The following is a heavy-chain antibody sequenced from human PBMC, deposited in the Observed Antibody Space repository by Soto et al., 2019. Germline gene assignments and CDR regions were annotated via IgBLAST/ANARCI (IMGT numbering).Heavy chain of an antibody. CDR1: GFSLSNARMG. D-gene: IGHD3-3*01. CDR2: IFSNDEK. J-gene: IGHJ4*02. Sequence: QVTLKESGPVLMKPTETLTLTCTVSGFSLSNARMGVSWIRQPPGKALEWLAHIFSNDEKSYNTSLRSRLTISKDTSKSQVVLTMTNMDPVDTATYYCARERGDFWSGYHYIDYWGQGTLVTVSS. CDR3: ARERGDFWSGYHYIDY. V-gene: IGHV2-26*01.